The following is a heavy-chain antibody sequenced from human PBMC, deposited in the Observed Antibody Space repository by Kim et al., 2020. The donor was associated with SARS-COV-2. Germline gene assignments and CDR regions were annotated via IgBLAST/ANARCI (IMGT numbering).Heavy chain of an antibody. V-gene: IGHV3-30-3*01. J-gene: IGHJ4*02. Sequence: GGSLRLSCAASGFTFSSYAMHWVRQAPGKGLEWVAVISYDGSNKYYADSVKGRFTISRDNSKNTLYLQMNSLRAEDTAVYYCARDGHHSGWNYFDYWGQG. D-gene: IGHD6-19*01. CDR1: GFTFSSYA. CDR3: ARDGHHSGWNYFDY. CDR2: ISYDGSNK.